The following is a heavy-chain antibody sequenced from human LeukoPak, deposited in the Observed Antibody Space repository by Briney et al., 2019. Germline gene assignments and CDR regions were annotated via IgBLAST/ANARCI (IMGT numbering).Heavy chain of an antibody. CDR2: INHSGST. CDR3: ARGYGGIYYYYMDV. Sequence: SETLSLTCTVSGGSISSSSYYWSWIRQPPGKGLEWIGEINHSGSTNYNPSLKSRVTISVDTSKNQFSLKLSSVTAADTAVYYCARGYGGIYYYYMDVWGKGTTVTVSS. CDR1: GGSISSSSYY. V-gene: IGHV4-39*07. J-gene: IGHJ6*03. D-gene: IGHD4/OR15-4a*01.